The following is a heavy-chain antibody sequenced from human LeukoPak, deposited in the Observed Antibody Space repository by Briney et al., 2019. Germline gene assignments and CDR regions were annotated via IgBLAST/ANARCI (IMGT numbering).Heavy chain of an antibody. CDR2: ISAYKGNT. CDR1: GYTFSTYG. Sequence: GASVKFSCKASGYTFSTYGISWVRQAPGQGLEWMGWISAYKGNTYYAQKLQGRVTMTTDTSTSTAYMELRSLRSDDTAIYYCARDLYYYGSGSYYDVFDVGGQGTVVTVSS. V-gene: IGHV1-18*01. D-gene: IGHD3-10*01. CDR3: ARDLYYYGSGSYYDVFDV. J-gene: IGHJ3*01.